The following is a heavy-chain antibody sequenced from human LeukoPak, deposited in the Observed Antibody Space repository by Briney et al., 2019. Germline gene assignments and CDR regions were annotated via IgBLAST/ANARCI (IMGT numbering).Heavy chain of an antibody. CDR3: ARDFVYGSGSYYDY. Sequence: PGGSLRLSCAASGFTFSSYWMSWVRQAPGKGLEWVANIKQDGSEKYYVDSVKGRFTISRDNAKNSLYLQMNSLRAEDTAVYYCARDFVYGSGSYYDYWGQGTLVTVSS. CDR2: IKQDGSEK. J-gene: IGHJ4*02. D-gene: IGHD3-10*01. CDR1: GFTFSSYW. V-gene: IGHV3-7*01.